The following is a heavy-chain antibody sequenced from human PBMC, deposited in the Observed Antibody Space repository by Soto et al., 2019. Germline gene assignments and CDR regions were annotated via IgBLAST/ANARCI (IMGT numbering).Heavy chain of an antibody. V-gene: IGHV3-33*01. CDR2: IWYDGSNK. CDR1: GFTFSSYG. Sequence: QVQLVESGGGVVQPGRSLKLSCAASGFTFSSYGMHWVRQAPGKGLEWVALIWYDGSNKYYADSVKGRFTISRDNSKNTLSLQMNRLAAEGTAVYYCARGPRIWTGSPHWYFDLWGRGTLVTVSS. CDR3: ARGPRIWTGSPHWYFDL. D-gene: IGHD3-9*01. J-gene: IGHJ2*01.